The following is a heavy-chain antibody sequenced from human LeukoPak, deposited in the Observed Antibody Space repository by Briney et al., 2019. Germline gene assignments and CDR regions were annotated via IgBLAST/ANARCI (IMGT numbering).Heavy chain of an antibody. Sequence: ASVKVSCKASGGTFSSYAISWVRQAPGQGLEWMGWINPTSGGTNYAQKFQDRVAMTRDTSINTAYMELSRLTSDDTAVYYCARLVGLSTTASYWGQGTLVTVSS. CDR2: INPTSGGT. CDR3: ARLVGLSTTASY. J-gene: IGHJ4*02. CDR1: GGTFSSYA. D-gene: IGHD5/OR15-5a*01. V-gene: IGHV1-2*02.